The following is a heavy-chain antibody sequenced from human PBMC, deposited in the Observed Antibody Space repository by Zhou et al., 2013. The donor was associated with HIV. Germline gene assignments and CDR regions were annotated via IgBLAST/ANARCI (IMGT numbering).Heavy chain of an antibody. V-gene: IGHV4-59*11. J-gene: IGHJ4*02. D-gene: IGHD4-17*01. CDR2: IYYSGST. Sequence: QVQLQQWGAGLLKPSETLSLTCTVSGGSISSHYWSWIRQPPGKGLEWIGYIYYSGSTNYNPSLKSRVTISVDTSKNQFSLKLSSVTAADTAVYYCARDSDYGGNLRGYYFDYWGQGTLVTVSS. CDR3: ARDSDYGGNLRGYYFDY. CDR1: GGSISSHY.